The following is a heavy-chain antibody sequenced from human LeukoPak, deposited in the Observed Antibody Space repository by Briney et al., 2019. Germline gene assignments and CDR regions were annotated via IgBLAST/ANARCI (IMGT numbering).Heavy chain of an antibody. CDR3: AKSDPGLEWLKGRPGGLFDY. J-gene: IGHJ4*02. D-gene: IGHD3-3*01. V-gene: IGHV3-23*01. Sequence: AGGSLRLSCAASGFTFSSYAMSWVRQAPGKGLEWVSAISGSGGSTYYADSVKGRFTISRDNSKNTLYLQMNSLRAEDTAVYYCAKSDPGLEWLKGRPGGLFDYWGQGTLVTVSS. CDR1: GFTFSSYA. CDR2: ISGSGGST.